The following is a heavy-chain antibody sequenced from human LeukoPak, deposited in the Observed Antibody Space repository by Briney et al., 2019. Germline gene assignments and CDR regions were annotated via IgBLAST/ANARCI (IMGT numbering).Heavy chain of an antibody. D-gene: IGHD2-21*02. CDR1: GFTFSSYA. J-gene: IGHJ4*02. CDR3: ASIVVVTAILDY. V-gene: IGHV3-30-3*01. CDR2: ISYDGSNK. Sequence: GRSLRLSCAASGFTFSSYAMHWVRQAPGKGLEWVAVISYDGSNKYYADSVKGRFTISRDNSKNTLYLQMNSLRAEDTAVYYCASIVVVTAILDYWGQGTLVTVSS.